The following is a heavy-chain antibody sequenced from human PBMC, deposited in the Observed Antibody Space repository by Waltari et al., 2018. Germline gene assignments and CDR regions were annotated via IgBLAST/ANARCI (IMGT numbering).Heavy chain of an antibody. CDR2: INPNSGGT. CDR1: GYTFTGYY. CDR3: ARGGSWGPYYFDY. V-gene: IGHV1-2*02. J-gene: IGHJ4*02. Sequence: QVQLVQSGAEVKKPGASVKVSCKASGYTFTGYYMHWVRQAPGQGLEWMGWINPNSGGTNYAQTFQGRVTMTRDTSTSTAYMELSRLRSDDTAVYYCARGGSWGPYYFDYWGQGTLVTVSS. D-gene: IGHD7-27*01.